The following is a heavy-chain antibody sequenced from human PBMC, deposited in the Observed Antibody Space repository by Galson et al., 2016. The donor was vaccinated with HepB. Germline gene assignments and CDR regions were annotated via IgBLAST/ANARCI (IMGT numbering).Heavy chain of an antibody. V-gene: IGHV1-69*06. CDR3: ARQDAYNYPYYFDN. CDR2: LIPIFGTA. J-gene: IGHJ4*02. Sequence: SCKASGGTFSNYVISWLRQAPGHGLERMGGLIPIFGTANNAQKFQGRVTITADKFTSTAYMERSSLRSEDTAVYYCARQDAYNYPYYFDNWGQGTLVTVSS. CDR1: GGTFSNYV. D-gene: IGHD5-24*01.